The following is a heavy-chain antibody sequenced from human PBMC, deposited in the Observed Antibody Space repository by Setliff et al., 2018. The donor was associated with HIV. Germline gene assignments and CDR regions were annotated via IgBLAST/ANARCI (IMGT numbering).Heavy chain of an antibody. J-gene: IGHJ4*02. Sequence: PSETLSLTCTVSGGSISSHYWIWIRQPPGKGLEWIGYIHYSGATNYNPSLKSRVTISVDTSKNQFSLKLTSVTPADTAVYYCASGEYSYGYRFDYWGQGTLVTVSS. V-gene: IGHV4-59*11. D-gene: IGHD5-18*01. CDR1: GGSISSHY. CDR3: ASGEYSYGYRFDY. CDR2: IHYSGAT.